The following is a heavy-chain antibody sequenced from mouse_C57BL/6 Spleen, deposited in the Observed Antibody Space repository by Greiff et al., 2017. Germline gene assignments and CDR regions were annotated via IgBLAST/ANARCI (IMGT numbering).Heavy chain of an antibody. CDR3: ARISTVVATGWVDY. CDR2: ISSGSSTI. V-gene: IGHV5-17*01. J-gene: IGHJ2*01. Sequence: EVKLEESGGGLVKPGGSLKLSCAASGFTFSDYGMHWVRQAPEKGLEWVAYISSGSSTIYYADTVQGRFTISRDNAKNTLFLHMTSLRSEDTAMYDCARISTVVATGWVDYWGQGTTLTVSS. D-gene: IGHD1-1*01. CDR1: GFTFSDYG.